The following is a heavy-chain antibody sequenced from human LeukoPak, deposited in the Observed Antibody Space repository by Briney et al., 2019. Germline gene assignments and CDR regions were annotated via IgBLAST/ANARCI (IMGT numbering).Heavy chain of an antibody. V-gene: IGHV4-59*01. CDR2: ISYSGST. CDR3: ARERTSGYSYYFDY. D-gene: IGHD3-22*01. CDR1: GGSISSYY. J-gene: IGHJ4*02. Sequence: SETLSLTCTVAGGSISSYYWSWIRQPPGKGLEWIGYISYSGSTNYDPSLKSRVTISVDTSKNQYSLKLSSVTAADTAVYYCARERTSGYSYYFDYWGKGTLVTVSS.